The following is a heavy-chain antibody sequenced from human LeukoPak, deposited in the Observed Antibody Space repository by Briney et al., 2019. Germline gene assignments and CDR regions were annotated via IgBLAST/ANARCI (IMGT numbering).Heavy chain of an antibody. CDR3: ARVQGGGFRTADY. V-gene: IGHV3-7*01. Sequence: GGSLRLSCAASGFTFSSYWMSWVRQAPGKGLEWVANIKQDGSEKYYVDSVKGRFTISRDNAKNSLYLQMNSLRGEDTAMYYCARVQGGGFRTADYWGQGTLVTVSS. CDR2: IKQDGSEK. D-gene: IGHD1-14*01. CDR1: GFTFSSYW. J-gene: IGHJ4*02.